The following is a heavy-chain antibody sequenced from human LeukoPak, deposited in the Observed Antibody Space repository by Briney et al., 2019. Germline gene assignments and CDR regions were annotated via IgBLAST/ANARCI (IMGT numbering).Heavy chain of an antibody. Sequence: ASVKVSCKASGYTFTSYGISWVRQAPGQGLEWMGWISANNGNTNYAQKLQGRVTMTTDTSTSTAYMELRSLRSDDTAVYYCARPYYDILTGYYGGAFDIWGQGTMVTVSS. CDR3: ARPYYDILTGYYGGAFDI. V-gene: IGHV1-18*01. CDR2: ISANNGNT. CDR1: GYTFTSYG. D-gene: IGHD3-9*01. J-gene: IGHJ3*02.